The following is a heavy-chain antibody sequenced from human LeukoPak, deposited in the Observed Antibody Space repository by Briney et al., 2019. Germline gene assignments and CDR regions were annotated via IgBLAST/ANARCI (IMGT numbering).Heavy chain of an antibody. CDR1: GGSIRTYY. J-gene: IGHJ4*02. D-gene: IGHD2-21*02. Sequence: KSSETLSLTCTVSGGSIRTYYWSWIRQPPGKGLEWIGYIYNSGSTNYNPSLKSRVTISIDTSKNHFSLKLSSVTAADTAVYYCARRDDCWGQGTLVTVSS. V-gene: IGHV4-59*08. CDR2: IYNSGST. CDR3: ARRDDC.